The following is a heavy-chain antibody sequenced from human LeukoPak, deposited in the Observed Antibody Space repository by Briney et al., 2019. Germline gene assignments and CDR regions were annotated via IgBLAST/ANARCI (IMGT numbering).Heavy chain of an antibody. D-gene: IGHD6-6*01. V-gene: IGHV3-23*01. CDR3: ATEEQLVPFDY. CDR2: ISGSGGST. CDR1: GFTFSSYA. J-gene: IGHJ4*02. Sequence: GGSLRLSCAASGFTFSSYAMSWVRQAPGKGRGWVSAISGSGGSTYYADSVKGRFTISRDNSKNTLYLQMNSLRAEDTAVYYCATEEQLVPFDYWGQGTLVTVSS.